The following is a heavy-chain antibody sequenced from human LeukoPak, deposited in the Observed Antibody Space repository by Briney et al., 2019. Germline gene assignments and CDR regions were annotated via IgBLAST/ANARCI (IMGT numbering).Heavy chain of an antibody. D-gene: IGHD1-26*01. CDR2: IKQDGSEK. V-gene: IGHV3-7*03. Sequence: GGSLRLSCTASGLTLSNYWMIWVRQAPGKGLQWVAKIKQDGSEKYYVDSVKGRFTISRDSAENSLYLQMNSLRVEDTAVYYCAARSSGNPYFWGQGTLVTVSS. CDR1: GLTLSNYW. CDR3: AARSSGNPYF. J-gene: IGHJ4*02.